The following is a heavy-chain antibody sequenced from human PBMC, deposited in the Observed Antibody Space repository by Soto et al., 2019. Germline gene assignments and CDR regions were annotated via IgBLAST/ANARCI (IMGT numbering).Heavy chain of an antibody. J-gene: IGHJ4*02. CDR1: GGSVSSSSCY. CDR3: AGRRAGDYYFDY. CDR2: IYYTGST. Sequence: PSETLSLTCTVSGGSVSSSSCYWGWIRQPPGKGLEWIGTIYYTGSTSYSPSLKSRVTISVDTSKTQFSLNLKSATAADTAVYYCAGRRAGDYYFDYWGQGTLVTVSS. D-gene: IGHD1-26*01. V-gene: IGHV4-39*01.